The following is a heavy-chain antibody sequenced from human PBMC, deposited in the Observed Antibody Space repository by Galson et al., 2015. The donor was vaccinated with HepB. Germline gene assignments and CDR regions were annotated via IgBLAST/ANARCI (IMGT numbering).Heavy chain of an antibody. V-gene: IGHV3-23*01. J-gene: IGHJ6*02. Sequence: SLRLSCAASGFTFSNYAMNWVRQAPGKGLEWASVISGSGDFTFYADSVKSRFTISRDNSKNTLYLQMNSLRAEDAALYFCAKYTSNSYYQGADVWGQGTAVTVSS. CDR2: ISGSGDFT. CDR1: GFTFSNYA. D-gene: IGHD6-13*01. CDR3: AKYTSNSYYQGADV.